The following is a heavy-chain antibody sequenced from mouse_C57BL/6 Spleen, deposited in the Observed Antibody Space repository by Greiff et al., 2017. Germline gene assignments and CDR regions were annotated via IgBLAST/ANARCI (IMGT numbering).Heavy chain of an antibody. V-gene: IGHV8-8*01. J-gene: IGHJ4*01. CDR2: SWWDDDN. CDR1: GFSLSTFGMG. Sequence: QVTLKVSGPGILQPSQTLSLTCSFSGFSLSTFGMGVGWLRHPAGKGLEWLAHSWWDDDNYYNPALKSRLTISKDTSKHQVFLKIATVDAADTATYYCARIGPALVDYWGQGTSVTVSS. D-gene: IGHD3-1*01. CDR3: ARIGPALVDY.